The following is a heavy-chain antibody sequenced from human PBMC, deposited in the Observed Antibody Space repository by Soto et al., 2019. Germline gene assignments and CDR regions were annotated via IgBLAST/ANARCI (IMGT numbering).Heavy chain of an antibody. V-gene: IGHV3-23*01. D-gene: IGHD6-6*01. CDR2: IGGSGGST. Sequence: GGSLSLSCAASGFTFSSYAMSWVRQAPGEGLAWVSAIGGSGGSTSYADSVKGRFTISRDNSKNTLYLQMNSLRAEDTAVYYCAKQEYSSSSGARGGTSDISGQRTKVAV. J-gene: IGHJ3*02. CDR3: AKQEYSSSSGARGGTSDI. CDR1: GFTFSSYA.